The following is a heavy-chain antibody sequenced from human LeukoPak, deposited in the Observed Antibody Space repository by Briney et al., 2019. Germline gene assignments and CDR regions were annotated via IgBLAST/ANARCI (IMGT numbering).Heavy chain of an antibody. J-gene: IGHJ4*02. V-gene: IGHV3-48*01. CDR1: GFTFSSYD. CDR3: VRHRDSSGTDY. Sequence: PGGSLRLSCAASGFTFSSYDMNWVRQAPGKGLEWVSYISRLSSTIYSADSVKGRFTISRDNAKNSLFLQMNSLRAEDTAVYYCVRHRDSSGTDYWGQGTLVTVSS. D-gene: IGHD3-22*01. CDR2: ISRLSSTI.